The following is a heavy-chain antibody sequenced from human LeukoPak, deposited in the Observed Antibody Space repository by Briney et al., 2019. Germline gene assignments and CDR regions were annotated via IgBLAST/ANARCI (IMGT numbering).Heavy chain of an antibody. CDR1: GFPFSSYG. CDR3: ARDRAGTTIDN. CDR2: IWYDASRI. D-gene: IGHD1-1*01. V-gene: IGHV3-33*01. Sequence: GGSLRLSCAASGFPFSSYGMHWVRQAPGKGLEWVAVIWYDASRIYYADSVKGRFTISRDNSRTTVYLQMNNVRAEDTATYYCARDRAGTTIDNWGQGNLVTVSS. J-gene: IGHJ4*02.